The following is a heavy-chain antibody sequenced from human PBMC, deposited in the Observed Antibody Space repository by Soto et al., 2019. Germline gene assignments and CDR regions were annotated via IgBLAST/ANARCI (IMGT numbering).Heavy chain of an antibody. J-gene: IGHJ5*02. CDR1: GGSISNGGYS. V-gene: IGHV4-30-2*01. Sequence: PSETLSLTCAVSGGSISNGGYSWSWIRQPPGKGLEWIGYIYHSGSTYYNPSLKSRVTISVDRSKNQFSLKLSSVTAADTAVYYCARGQIFDPWGQGTLVTVSS. CDR3: ARGQIFDP. CDR2: IYHSGST.